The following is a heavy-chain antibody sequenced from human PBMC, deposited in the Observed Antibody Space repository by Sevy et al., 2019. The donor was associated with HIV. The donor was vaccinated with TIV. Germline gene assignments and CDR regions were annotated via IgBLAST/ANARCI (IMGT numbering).Heavy chain of an antibody. J-gene: IGHJ4*02. CDR1: GDTLTNNY. V-gene: IGHV1-46*01. Sequence: ASVKVSCKAPGDTLTNNYMHWVRQAPGQGLEWRGIIDHSGGNTSYAQKFQGRVTMTRDTSTSTLYMDLSSLRSEDTAVYYCVRADPAQHFDSWGQGTLVTVSS. CDR2: IDHSGGNT. CDR3: VRADPAQHFDS.